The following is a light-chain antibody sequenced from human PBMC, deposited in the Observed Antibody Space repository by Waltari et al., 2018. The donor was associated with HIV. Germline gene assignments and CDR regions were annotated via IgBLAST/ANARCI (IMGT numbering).Light chain of an antibody. V-gene: IGLV3-21*04. CDR2: NDS. Sequence: SYVLTQPPSVSVAPGKTATITCGGNHIGSKTVHWCQQRPGQAPVLVIYNDSDRPSGIPERVSGSNSGNTATLTITRVEAGDEADYYCQVWDSSSDHVVFGGGTKLTVL. CDR3: QVWDSSSDHVV. CDR1: HIGSKT. J-gene: IGLJ2*01.